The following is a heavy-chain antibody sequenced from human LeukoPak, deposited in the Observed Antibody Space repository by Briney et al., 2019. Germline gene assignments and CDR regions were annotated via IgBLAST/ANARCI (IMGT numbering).Heavy chain of an antibody. D-gene: IGHD4-17*01. CDR1: GFTFSSYA. Sequence: PGGSLRLSCEASGFTFSSYAMSWVRQAPGKGLEWVSAISGSGGSTYYADSVKGRFTISRDNSKNTLYLQMNSLRAEDTAVYYCANIYGDYVMEDAFDIWGQGTMVTVSS. CDR3: ANIYGDYVMEDAFDI. V-gene: IGHV3-23*01. CDR2: ISGSGGST. J-gene: IGHJ3*02.